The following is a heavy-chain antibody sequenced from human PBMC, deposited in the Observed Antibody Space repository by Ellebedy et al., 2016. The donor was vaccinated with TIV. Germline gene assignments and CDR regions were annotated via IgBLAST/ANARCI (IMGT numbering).Heavy chain of an antibody. CDR3: ARDGSVWDSSSSVMGMDV. CDR2: IIPIFGTA. V-gene: IGHV1-69*06. Sequence: SVKVSXXASGGTFSSYAISWVRQAPGQGLEWMGGIIPIFGTANYAQKFQGRVTITADKSTSTAYMELSSLRSEDTAVYYCARDGSVWDSSSSVMGMDVWGQGTTVTVSS. D-gene: IGHD6-6*01. J-gene: IGHJ6*02. CDR1: GGTFSSYA.